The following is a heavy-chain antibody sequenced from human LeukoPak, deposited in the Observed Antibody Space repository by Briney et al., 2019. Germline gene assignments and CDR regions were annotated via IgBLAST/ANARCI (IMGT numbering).Heavy chain of an antibody. V-gene: IGHV3-30*02. J-gene: IGHJ4*02. Sequence: GGSLRLSCAASGFTFSSYGMHWVRQAPGKGLEWVAFIRYDGSNKYYADSVKGRFTISRDNSKNTLYLQMNSLRAEDTAVYYCAKDRDRYCSSTSCYYFDYWGQGTLVTVSS. D-gene: IGHD2-2*01. CDR3: AKDRDRYCSSTSCYYFDY. CDR2: IRYDGSNK. CDR1: GFTFSSYG.